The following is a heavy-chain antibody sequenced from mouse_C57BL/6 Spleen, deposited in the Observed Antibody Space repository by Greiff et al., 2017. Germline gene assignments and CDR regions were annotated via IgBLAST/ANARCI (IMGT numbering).Heavy chain of an antibody. CDR2: IDPSDSYT. J-gene: IGHJ4*01. CDR3: ARAARRWVMDY. V-gene: IGHV1-59*01. CDR1: GYTFTSYW. Sequence: QVQLQQPGAERVRPGTSVKLSCKASGYTFTSYWMHWVKQRPGQGLEWIGVIDPSDSYTNYNQKLKGKATLTVDTSSSTAYMQLSSLTSEDSAVYYYARAARRWVMDYWGQGTSATISS. D-gene: IGHD1-1*02.